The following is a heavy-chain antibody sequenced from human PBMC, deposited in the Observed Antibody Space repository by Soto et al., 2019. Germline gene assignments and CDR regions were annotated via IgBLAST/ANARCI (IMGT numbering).Heavy chain of an antibody. V-gene: IGHV2-5*02. D-gene: IGHD2-2*02. Sequence: QITVKESGPTLVTPTQTLTLTCTFSGFSFIPSGGGVGWIRQSPGKAPEWLAIIFWDDDKRYNPSLNSRLTITKDTSKHQVVLTMTNLDPVDTATYFCVRRRGDYTTGGAFDLWGLGTKVTVSS. CDR2: IFWDDDK. J-gene: IGHJ3*01. CDR3: VRRRGDYTTGGAFDL. CDR1: GFSFIPSGGG.